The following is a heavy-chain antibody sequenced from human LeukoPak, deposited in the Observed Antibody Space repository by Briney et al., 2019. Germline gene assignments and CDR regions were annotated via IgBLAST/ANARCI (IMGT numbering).Heavy chain of an antibody. Sequence: SVKVSCKASGGTFSSYAISWVRQAPGQGLEWMGRIIPIFGTANYAQKFQGRVTMTRDTSTSTVYMELSSLRSEDTAVYYCARGTDDYDFWSGSYNWFDPWGQGTLVTVSS. V-gene: IGHV1-69*05. CDR1: GGTFSSYA. D-gene: IGHD3-3*01. CDR2: IIPIFGTA. J-gene: IGHJ5*02. CDR3: ARGTDDYDFWSGSYNWFDP.